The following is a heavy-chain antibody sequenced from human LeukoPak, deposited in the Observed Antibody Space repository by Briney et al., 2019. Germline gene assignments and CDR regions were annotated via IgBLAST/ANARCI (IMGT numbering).Heavy chain of an antibody. CDR3: ARGRGSSGWYVSY. CDR2: IYPADSDT. CDR1: GYRFTNYW. Sequence: GESLKISCKGSGYRFTNYWIAWVRQMPGKGLEWMGIIYPADSDTRYSPSFQGQVTISADKSISTAYLQWSSLKASDTAMYYCARGRGSSGWYVSYWGQGTLVTVSS. D-gene: IGHD6-19*01. V-gene: IGHV5-51*01. J-gene: IGHJ4*02.